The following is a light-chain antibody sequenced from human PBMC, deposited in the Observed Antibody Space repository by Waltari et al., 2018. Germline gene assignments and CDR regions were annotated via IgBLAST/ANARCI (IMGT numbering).Light chain of an antibody. Sequence: DIVLTQSPATLSLSPGERATLSCRDSQSITTYLAWYQLKPGQAPRLLIYDASNRATGIPARFSGGGSGTDFTLTISNLEPEDSAVYYCQQRSKWPLTFGGGTKVEIK. V-gene: IGKV3-11*01. CDR3: QQRSKWPLT. CDR2: DAS. J-gene: IGKJ4*01. CDR1: QSITTY.